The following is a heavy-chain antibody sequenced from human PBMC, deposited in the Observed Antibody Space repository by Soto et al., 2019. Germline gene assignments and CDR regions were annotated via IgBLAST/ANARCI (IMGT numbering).Heavy chain of an antibody. CDR2: IGAYNGYT. J-gene: IGHJ4*02. D-gene: IGHD3-16*01. V-gene: IGHV1-18*04. Sequence: ASVKVSCKASGYTFTSYGFSWVRQAPGQGLEWMGWIGAYNGYTNFARKLQGRVATTTDTATSTAYMELRSLRSDDTALYYCARARDPPGEQGFDYWGQGTLVTVSS. CDR3: ARARDPPGEQGFDY. CDR1: GYTFTSYG.